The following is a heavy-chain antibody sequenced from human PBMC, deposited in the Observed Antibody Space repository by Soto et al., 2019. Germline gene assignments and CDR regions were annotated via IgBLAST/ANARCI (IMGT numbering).Heavy chain of an antibody. CDR3: ARESGGATATLDYYYFYMDV. D-gene: IGHD5-12*01. CDR2: INPNSGAK. V-gene: IGHV1-2*02. J-gene: IGHJ6*03. CDR1: GYRFSQYY. Sequence: QVQLVQSGAEVEKPGASVTVSCKASGYRFSQYYLHWVRQAPGQGPEWMGCINPNSGAKKYAQKFQGLVTMTRATSGRTAFTELKWLQSDDTSVYYCARESGGATATLDYYYFYMDVWGRGTTVSVSS.